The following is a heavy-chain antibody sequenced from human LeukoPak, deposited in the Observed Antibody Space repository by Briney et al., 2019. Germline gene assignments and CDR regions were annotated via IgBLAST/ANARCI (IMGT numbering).Heavy chain of an antibody. CDR2: ISNSGREI. CDR1: GFTFSDSY. V-gene: IGHV3-11*04. J-gene: IGHJ4*02. Sequence: WGSLRLSCTASGFTFSDSYMTWIRQAPGKGLEWVSYISNSGREINYADSVKGRFTISRDNAMSSLYLQMNSLRVEDTAVYYCGRGHWGLDYWGQGTLVTVSS. D-gene: IGHD7-27*01. CDR3: GRGHWGLDY.